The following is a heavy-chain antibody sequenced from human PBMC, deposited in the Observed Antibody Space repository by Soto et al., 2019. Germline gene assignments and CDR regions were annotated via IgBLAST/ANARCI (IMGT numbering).Heavy chain of an antibody. CDR2: IYYSGST. V-gene: IGHV4-31*03. Sequence: NPSETLSLTCTVSGGSISSGGYYWSWIRQHPGKGLEWIGYIYYSGSTYYNPSLKSRVTISVDTSKNQFSLKLSSVTAADTAVYYCARAAIGIFDYWGQGTLVTVSS. CDR1: GGSISSGGYY. D-gene: IGHD1-20*01. J-gene: IGHJ4*02. CDR3: ARAAIGIFDY.